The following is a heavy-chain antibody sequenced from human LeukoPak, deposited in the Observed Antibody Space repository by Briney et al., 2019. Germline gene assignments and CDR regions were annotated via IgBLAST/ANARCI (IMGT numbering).Heavy chain of an antibody. CDR3: GRAGGYGSGNSA. V-gene: IGHV4-59*01. CDR2: IYYNGIT. D-gene: IGHD3-10*01. J-gene: IGHJ5*02. CDR1: GGSISSYY. Sequence: SETLSLTCTVSGGSISSYYWSWIRQPPGKGLEWIGYIYYNGITNYNPSLTSRVTISVDTSKNQFSLKLSSVTAADTAVYYCGRAGGYGSGNSAWGQGTLVTVSS.